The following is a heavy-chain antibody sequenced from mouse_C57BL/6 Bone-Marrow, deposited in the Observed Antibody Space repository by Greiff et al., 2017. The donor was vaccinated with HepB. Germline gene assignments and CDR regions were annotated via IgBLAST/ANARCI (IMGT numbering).Heavy chain of an antibody. CDR3: AREGGVVAHFDF. D-gene: IGHD1-1*01. V-gene: IGHV1-69*01. CDR2: IDPSDSYT. Sequence: QVQLKQPGAELVMPGASVKLSCKASGYTFTSYWMHWVKQRPGQGLEWIGEIDPSDSYTNYNQKFKGKSTLTVDKSSSIAYMQLSSLTSEDSAVYYCAREGGVVAHFDFWGQGTTLTVSS. CDR1: GYTFTSYW. J-gene: IGHJ2*01.